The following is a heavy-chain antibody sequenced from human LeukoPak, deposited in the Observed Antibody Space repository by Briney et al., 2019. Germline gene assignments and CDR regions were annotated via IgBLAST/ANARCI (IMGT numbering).Heavy chain of an antibody. Sequence: SETLSLTCTASGGSISSYYWSWIRQPPGKGLEWIGYIYYSGSTNYNPSLKSRVTISVDTSKNQFSLKLSSVTAADTAVYYCARDRSIAARGYYYYYGMDVWGQGTTVTVSS. V-gene: IGHV4-59*01. J-gene: IGHJ6*02. CDR3: ARDRSIAARGYYYYYGMDV. CDR2: IYYSGST. D-gene: IGHD6-6*01. CDR1: GGSISSYY.